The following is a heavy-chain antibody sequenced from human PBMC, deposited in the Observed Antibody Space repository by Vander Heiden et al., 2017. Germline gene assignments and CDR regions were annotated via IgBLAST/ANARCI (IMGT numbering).Heavy chain of an antibody. J-gene: IGHJ5*02. CDR1: GYTFTNYD. CDR3: ARSFDH. CDR2: INPSGGTT. Sequence: QVQLVQSGAEVKKPGASVKVSCSASGYTFTNYDIHGVRQAPGQGLEWMGIINPSGGTTSYAQKFQGRVSMTRDTSTSTVYMELSSLRSEDTAVYYCARSFDHWGQGTLVTVSS. V-gene: IGHV1-46*01.